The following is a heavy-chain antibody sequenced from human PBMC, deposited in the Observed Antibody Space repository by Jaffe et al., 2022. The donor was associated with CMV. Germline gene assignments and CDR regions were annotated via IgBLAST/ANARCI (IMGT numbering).Heavy chain of an antibody. CDR2: IGTAGDT. V-gene: IGHV3-13*01. D-gene: IGHD3-3*01. CDR1: GFTFSSYD. J-gene: IGHJ4*02. Sequence: EVQLVESGGGLVQPGGSLRLSCAASGFTFSSYDMHWVRQATGKGLEWVSAIGTAGDTYYPGSVKGRFTISRENAKNSLYLQMNSLRAGDTAVYYCARGRLRFLEWTPFDYWGQGTLVTVSS. CDR3: ARGRLRFLEWTPFDY.